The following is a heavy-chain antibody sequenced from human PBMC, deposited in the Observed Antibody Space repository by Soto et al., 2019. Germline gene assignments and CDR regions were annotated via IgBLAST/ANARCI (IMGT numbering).Heavy chain of an antibody. D-gene: IGHD2-2*01. V-gene: IGHV3-33*01. CDR2: IWYDGSNK. J-gene: IGHJ4*02. Sequence: GGSLRLSCAASGFTFSSYGMHWVRQAPGKGLEWVAVIWYDGSNKYYADSVKGRFTISRDNSKNTLYLQMTSLRAEDTAVYYCATDISNSSTTGSRTYYFDYWGQGALVTVSS. CDR1: GFTFSSYG. CDR3: ATDISNSSTTGSRTYYFDY.